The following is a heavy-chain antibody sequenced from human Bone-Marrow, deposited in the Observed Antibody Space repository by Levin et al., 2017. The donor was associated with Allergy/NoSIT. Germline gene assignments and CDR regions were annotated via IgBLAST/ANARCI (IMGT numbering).Heavy chain of an antibody. V-gene: IGHV3-7*03. J-gene: IGHJ4*02. CDR3: ARGGSISRHAHFDY. CDR1: GFTFSSFW. Sequence: GGSLRLSCAASGFTFSSFWMNWVRQAPGKGLEWVANIKQDESEKYYVDSVKGRFTISRDNANNSLYLQMNSLRAEDTAVYYCARGGSISRHAHFDYWGQGTLVTVSS. CDR2: IKQDESEK. D-gene: IGHD3-16*01.